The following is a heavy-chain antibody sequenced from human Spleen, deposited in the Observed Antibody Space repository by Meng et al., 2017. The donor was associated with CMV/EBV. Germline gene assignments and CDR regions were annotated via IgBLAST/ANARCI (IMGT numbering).Heavy chain of an antibody. V-gene: IGHV4-39*01. D-gene: IGHD5-24*01. Sequence: SETLSLTCTVSGGSISSSSYSWGWIRQPPGKGLEWIGSIYYSGSTYYNPSLKSRVTISVDTSKNQFSLKLNSVTAADTAVYYCARLFLNGYKYDYWGQGTLVTVS. CDR2: IYYSGST. J-gene: IGHJ4*02. CDR3: ARLFLNGYKYDY. CDR1: GGSISSSSYS.